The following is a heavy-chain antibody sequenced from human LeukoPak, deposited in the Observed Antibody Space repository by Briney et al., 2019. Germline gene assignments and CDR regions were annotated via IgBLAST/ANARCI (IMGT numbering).Heavy chain of an antibody. CDR2: INPNSGGT. D-gene: IGHD1-1*01. CDR3: ARDRYGASDI. J-gene: IGHJ3*02. Sequence: ASVKVSCKASGYTFTGYYMHEVRQAPGRGLEWMGWINPNSGGTNYAQKFQGRVTMTRETSISTAYMELSRLRSDDTAVYYCARDRYGASDIWGQGTMVTVSS. CDR1: GYTFTGYY. V-gene: IGHV1-2*02.